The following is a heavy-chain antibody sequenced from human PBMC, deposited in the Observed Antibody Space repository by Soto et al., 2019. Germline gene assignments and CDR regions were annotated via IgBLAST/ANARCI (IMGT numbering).Heavy chain of an antibody. CDR2: IYYSGST. Sequence: SETLSLTCTVSGGSISSYYWSRIRQPPGKGLEWIGYIYYSGSTNYNPSLKSRVTISVDTSKNQFSLNLSSVTAADTAVYYCATRSADYDFWSGYYSYYYYMDVWGKGTTVTVSS. D-gene: IGHD3-3*01. J-gene: IGHJ6*03. CDR1: GGSISSYY. V-gene: IGHV4-59*08. CDR3: ATRSADYDFWSGYYSYYYYMDV.